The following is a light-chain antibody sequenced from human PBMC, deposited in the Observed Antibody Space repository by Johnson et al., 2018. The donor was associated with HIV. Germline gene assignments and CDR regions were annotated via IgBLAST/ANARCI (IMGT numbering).Light chain of an antibody. CDR3: GPWDSSLRSGF. J-gene: IGLJ1*01. Sequence: QPVLTQPPSVSAAPGQKVTISCSGSSSNIGNNYVSWYQQLPGTAPKLLIYDNNKRPSGTPDRFSGSKSGTSATLGITGLQPGDEADNYCGPWDSSLRSGFVGTGTKVTVL. V-gene: IGLV1-51*01. CDR2: DNN. CDR1: SSNIGNNY.